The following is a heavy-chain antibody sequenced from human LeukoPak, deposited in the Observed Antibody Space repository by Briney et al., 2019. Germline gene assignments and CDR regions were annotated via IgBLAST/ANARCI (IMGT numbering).Heavy chain of an antibody. D-gene: IGHD6-6*01. CDR1: GGSINAYY. V-gene: IGHV4-59*01. CDR2: IYYSGST. CDR3: ARGYSSSNSIDY. Sequence: SETLSLTCTVSGGSINAYYWSWIRQPPGKGLEWIGYIYYSGSTNYNPSLKSRVTISVDTSKNQFSLKLSSVTAADTAVYYCARGYSSSNSIDYWGQGTLVTVSS. J-gene: IGHJ4*02.